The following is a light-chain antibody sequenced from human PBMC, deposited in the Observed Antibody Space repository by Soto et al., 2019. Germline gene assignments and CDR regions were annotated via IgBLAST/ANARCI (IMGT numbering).Light chain of an antibody. Sequence: SYELTQPPSVSVSPGQTARITCSGDALPKQYAYWYQQKPGQAPVLVIYKDSERPSGIPERFSGSSSGTKVTLTISGVQAEDEADYYCQSADSSGIVVFGGGTKVTVL. CDR3: QSADSSGIVV. CDR1: ALPKQY. CDR2: KDS. V-gene: IGLV3-25*03. J-gene: IGLJ2*01.